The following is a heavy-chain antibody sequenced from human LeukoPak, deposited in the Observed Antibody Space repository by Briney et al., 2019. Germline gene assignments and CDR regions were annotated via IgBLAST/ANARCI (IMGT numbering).Heavy chain of an antibody. V-gene: IGHV3-21*01. D-gene: IGHD3-22*01. CDR2: ISSSSSYI. CDR1: ALTFSSLS. Sequence: GGSLRLSCALSALTFSSLSMNWVRQPPGKGLEWVSSISSSSSYIYYEDSVDGRFTISRDNAKTSLYPHMNSLRAEDTAVYYCARDGSYYDSSSFDYWGQGTLVTVSS. J-gene: IGHJ4*02. CDR3: ARDGSYYDSSSFDY.